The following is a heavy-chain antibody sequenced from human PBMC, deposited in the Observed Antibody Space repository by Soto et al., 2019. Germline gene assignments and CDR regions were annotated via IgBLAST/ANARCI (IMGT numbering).Heavy chain of an antibody. Sequence: ASVKVFCKASGYTFTSYAMHWVRQAPGQRLEWMGWINAGNGNTKYSQKFQGRVTITRDTSASTAYMELSSLRSEDTAVYYCASIARVVDYYGMDVWGQGTTVTVSS. CDR3: ASIARVVDYYGMDV. CDR2: INAGNGNT. V-gene: IGHV1-3*01. J-gene: IGHJ6*02. CDR1: GYTFTSYA. D-gene: IGHD2-15*01.